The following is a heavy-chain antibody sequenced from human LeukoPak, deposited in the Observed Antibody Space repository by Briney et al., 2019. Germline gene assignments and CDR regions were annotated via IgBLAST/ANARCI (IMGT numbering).Heavy chain of an antibody. CDR2: IRNKANSYTT. J-gene: IGHJ4*02. CDR3: GRGFGLSSD. Sequence: PGGSLRLSCAASGFTFSDHYMDWVRQAPGKGLEWVARIRNKANSYTTEYAASVKGRFTISREDSKNSLYLQMNSLKTEDTAVYYCGRGFGLSSDWGQGTLVTVSS. D-gene: IGHD3/OR15-3a*01. CDR1: GFTFSDHY. V-gene: IGHV3-72*01.